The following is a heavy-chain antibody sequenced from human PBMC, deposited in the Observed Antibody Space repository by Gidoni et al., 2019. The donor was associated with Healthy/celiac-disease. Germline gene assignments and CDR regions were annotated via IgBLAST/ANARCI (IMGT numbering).Heavy chain of an antibody. Sequence: QVHLQESGPGLVKPSETLSLTCTVPGGSIRSYYWSWIRQPPGKGLEWIGYIYYSGSTNYNPSLKSRVTISVDTSKNQFSLKLSSVTAADTAVYYCARDRIVGATTSAFDIWGQGTMVTVSS. CDR3: ARDRIVGATTSAFDI. CDR2: IYYSGST. CDR1: GGSIRSYY. J-gene: IGHJ3*02. V-gene: IGHV4-59*01. D-gene: IGHD1-26*01.